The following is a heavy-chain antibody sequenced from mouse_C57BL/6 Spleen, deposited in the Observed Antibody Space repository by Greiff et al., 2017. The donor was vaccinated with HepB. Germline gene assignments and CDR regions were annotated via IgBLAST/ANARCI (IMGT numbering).Heavy chain of an antibody. D-gene: IGHD1-1*01. CDR3: ARGGSNYFDY. CDR1: GYTFTSYW. Sequence: LQESGAELVKPGASVKLSCKASGYTFTSYWMHWVKQRPGQGLEWIGMIHPNSGSTNYNEKFKSKATLTVDKSSSTAYMQLSSLTSEDSAVYYCARGGSNYFDYWGQGTTLTVSS. J-gene: IGHJ2*01. V-gene: IGHV1-64*01. CDR2: IHPNSGST.